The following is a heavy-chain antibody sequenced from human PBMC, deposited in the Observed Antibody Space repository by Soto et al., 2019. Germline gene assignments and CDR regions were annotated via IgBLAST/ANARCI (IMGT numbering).Heavy chain of an antibody. J-gene: IGHJ4*02. CDR1: GGSISSSSYY. V-gene: IGHV4-39*01. CDR3: APFGELAPGFVGY. Sequence: QLQLQESGPGLVKPSETLSLTCTVSGGSISSSSYYWGWIRQPPGKGLEWIGSIYYSGSTYYNPSLKSRVTISVDTSKNQFSLKLSSVTAADTAVYYCAPFGELAPGFVGYWGQGTLVTVSS. CDR2: IYYSGST. D-gene: IGHD3-10*01.